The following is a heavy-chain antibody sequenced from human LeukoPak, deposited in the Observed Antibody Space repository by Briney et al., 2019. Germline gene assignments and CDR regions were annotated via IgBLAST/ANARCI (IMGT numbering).Heavy chain of an antibody. V-gene: IGHV4-34*01. CDR2: INHSGST. D-gene: IGHD5-18*01. Sequence: SETLSLTCAVYGGSFSGYYWSWIRRPPGKGLEWIGEINHSGSTNYNPSLKSRVTISVDTSKNQFSLKLSSVTAADTAVYYCAREERYSYGDWGQGTLVTVSS. J-gene: IGHJ4*02. CDR3: AREERYSYGD. CDR1: GGSFSGYY.